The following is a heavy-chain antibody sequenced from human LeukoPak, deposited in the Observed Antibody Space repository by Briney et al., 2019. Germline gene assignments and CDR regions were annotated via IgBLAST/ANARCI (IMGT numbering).Heavy chain of an antibody. CDR3: ASGEYFFDY. V-gene: IGHV3-48*04. CDR2: ISSSGSTR. J-gene: IGHJ4*02. D-gene: IGHD3-10*01. CDR1: GFTFTSYS. Sequence: PGGSLRPSCSASGFTFTSYSMNWVRQAPGKGLEWISYISSSGSTRYYADSVKGRVTISRDNAKNSLSLQMNSLRAEDTAVYYCASGEYFFDYWGQGTLVTVSS.